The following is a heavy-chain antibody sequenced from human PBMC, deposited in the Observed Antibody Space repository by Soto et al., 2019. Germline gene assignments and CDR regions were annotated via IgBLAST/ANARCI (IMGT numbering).Heavy chain of an antibody. Sequence: QVQLVQSGAEVREPGASVKVSCKASGYSFTSLDINWVRQTAGQGLEWMGWMEPSTGRTGYAQKFQGRVTMTRDTSINTAYMALTTLTSEDTAFYYCARGVSAGVDYWGQGTLVIVSS. CDR1: GYSFTSLD. J-gene: IGHJ4*02. CDR3: ARGVSAGVDY. V-gene: IGHV1-8*01. D-gene: IGHD1-26*01. CDR2: MEPSTGRT.